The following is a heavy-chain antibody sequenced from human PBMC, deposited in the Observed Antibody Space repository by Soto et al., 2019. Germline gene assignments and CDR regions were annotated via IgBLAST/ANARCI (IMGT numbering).Heavy chain of an antibody. CDR3: ATLPGDIVVVVAARDAFDI. D-gene: IGHD2-15*01. Sequence: SVKVSCTASGGALSSYAIRWVRHAPGQGLEWMGGIIPIFGTANYAQKFQGRVTITADESTSTAYMEPSSLRSEDTAVYYCATLPGDIVVVVAARDAFDIWGQGTMVTVSS. V-gene: IGHV1-69*13. CDR1: GGALSSYA. CDR2: IIPIFGTA. J-gene: IGHJ3*02.